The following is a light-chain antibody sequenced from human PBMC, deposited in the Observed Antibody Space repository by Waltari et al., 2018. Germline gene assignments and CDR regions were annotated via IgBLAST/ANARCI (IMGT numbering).Light chain of an antibody. V-gene: IGKV3-20*01. CDR1: QSVRKY. J-gene: IGKJ1*01. Sequence: SCRASQSVRKYLAWYQQKPGQAPRLLIYDASTRATGIPDRFSGSGSGTDFSLTISRLEPEDFAVYYCQKYVNLPATFGQGTKVEIK. CDR3: QKYVNLPAT. CDR2: DAS.